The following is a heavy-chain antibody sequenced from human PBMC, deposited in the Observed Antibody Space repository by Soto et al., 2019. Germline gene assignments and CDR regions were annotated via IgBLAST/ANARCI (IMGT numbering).Heavy chain of an antibody. CDR3: AKELYDGGHSGRAY. CDR1: GFTFSSYA. D-gene: IGHD3-16*02. CDR2: ISGSGGST. Sequence: SGGSLRLSCAASGFTFSSYAMSWVRQAPGKGLEWVSAISGSGGSTYYADSVKGRFTISRDNSKNTLYLQMNSLSAEDTVVYYCAKELYDGGHSGRAYWGQGTLDTVSS. V-gene: IGHV3-23*01. J-gene: IGHJ4*01.